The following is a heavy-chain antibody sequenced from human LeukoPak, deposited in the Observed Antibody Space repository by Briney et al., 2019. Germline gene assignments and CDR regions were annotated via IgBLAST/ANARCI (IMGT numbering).Heavy chain of an antibody. CDR2: MNPNSGNT. Sequence: ASVKVSCKASRYTFTSYDINWVRQATGQGLEWMGWMNPNSGNTGYAQKFQGRVTITRNTSISTAYMGLSSLRSEDTAVYYCARDSSSWDDDAFDIWGQGTMVTVSS. J-gene: IGHJ3*02. D-gene: IGHD6-13*01. CDR1: RYTFTSYD. V-gene: IGHV1-8*03. CDR3: ARDSSSWDDDAFDI.